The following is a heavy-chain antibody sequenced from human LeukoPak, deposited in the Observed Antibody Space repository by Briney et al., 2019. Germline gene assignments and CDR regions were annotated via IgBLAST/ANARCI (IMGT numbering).Heavy chain of an antibody. D-gene: IGHD5-18*01. CDR1: GFTFSSYA. CDR2: ITASGGNT. V-gene: IGHV3-23*01. CDR3: AKGNGYSYGRYYFDY. J-gene: IGHJ4*02. Sequence: GRSLRLSCAASGFTFSSYAMGWVRQAPGKGLEWVSAITASGGNTYYADSVKGRFTISRDNSKNTLYLQVNSLRAEDTAVYYCAKGNGYSYGRYYFDYWGQGTLVTVSS.